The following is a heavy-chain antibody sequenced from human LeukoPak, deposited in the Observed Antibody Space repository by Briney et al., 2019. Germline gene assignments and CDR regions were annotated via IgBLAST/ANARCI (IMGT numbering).Heavy chain of an antibody. CDR1: GFTFSSHS. Sequence: GGSLRLSCAASGFTFSSHSMNWVRQAPGKGLEWVSYISSSSSTIYYADSVKGRFTISRDNSKNSLYLQMNSLRDEDTAVYYCARDYYNNSGYYHGGYWGQGTLVTVSS. D-gene: IGHD3-22*01. V-gene: IGHV3-48*02. CDR3: ARDYYNNSGYYHGGY. J-gene: IGHJ4*02. CDR2: ISSSSSTI.